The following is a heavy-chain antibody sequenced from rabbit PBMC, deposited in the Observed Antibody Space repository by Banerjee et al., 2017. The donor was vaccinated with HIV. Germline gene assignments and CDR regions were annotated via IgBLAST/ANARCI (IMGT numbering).Heavy chain of an antibody. J-gene: IGHJ4*01. D-gene: IGHD6-1*01. CDR1: EFFFSFSNW. CDR3: ARGADAGCAYAL. CDR2: IHSVSGST. V-gene: IGHV1S45*01. Sequence: EESGGDLVKPEGSLTLTCKASEFFFSFSNWICWARQAPGKGLEWIACIHSVSGSTYYASWATGRFTISKTSSPTVTLQMTSLTAADTATYFCARGADAGCAYALWGPGTLVTVS.